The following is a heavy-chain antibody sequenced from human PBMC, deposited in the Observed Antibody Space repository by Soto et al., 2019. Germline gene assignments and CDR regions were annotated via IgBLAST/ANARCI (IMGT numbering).Heavy chain of an antibody. Sequence: GAPVKVSCKASGYTFTSYGISWVRQAPGQGLEWMGWISAYNGNTNYAQKLQGRVTMTTDTSTSTAYMELRSLRSDDTAVYYCATARVFDYYGSGSYYSYWGQGTLVTVSS. CDR3: ATARVFDYYGSGSYYSY. CDR1: GYTFTSYG. V-gene: IGHV1-18*04. J-gene: IGHJ4*02. CDR2: ISAYNGNT. D-gene: IGHD3-10*01.